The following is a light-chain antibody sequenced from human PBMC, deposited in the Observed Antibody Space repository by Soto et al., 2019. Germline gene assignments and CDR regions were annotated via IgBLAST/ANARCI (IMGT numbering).Light chain of an antibody. J-gene: IGLJ1*01. CDR3: SSYAGSNNFGV. V-gene: IGLV2-8*01. CDR2: EVS. CDR1: SSDVGGYNY. Sequence: SALTQPPSASGSPGQSVTISCTGTSSDVGGYNYVSWYQQHPGKAPKLMIYEVSKRPSGVPDRFSGSKSGNTASLTVSGLQPEDEADYYCSSYAGSNNFGVFGTGTKVTVL.